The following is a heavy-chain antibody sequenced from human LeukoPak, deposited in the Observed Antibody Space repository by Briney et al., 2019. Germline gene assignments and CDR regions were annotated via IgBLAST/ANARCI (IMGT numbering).Heavy chain of an antibody. CDR1: GFTFSDYS. J-gene: IGHJ5*02. D-gene: IGHD3-22*01. CDR2: ISSGSHYI. CDR3: ARNYYESGGYYPNWFDP. V-gene: IGHV3-21*01. Sequence: GGSLRLSCAASGFTFSDYSMNWVRQAPGKGLEWVASISSGSHYIYYADSVKGRFTISRDNAKNSLFLQMNSLRAEDTAVYYCARNYYESGGYYPNWFDPWGQGTLVTVSS.